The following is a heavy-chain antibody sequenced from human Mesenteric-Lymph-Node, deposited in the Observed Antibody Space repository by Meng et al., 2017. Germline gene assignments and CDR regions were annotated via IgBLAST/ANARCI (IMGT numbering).Heavy chain of an antibody. CDR3: AKDRESYNSVWDAFDI. CDR1: GFTFSNHA. CDR2: ITYGGGGT. D-gene: IGHD1-20*01. Sequence: GESLKISCAASGFTFSNHAMTWVRQAPEKGLEWVSSITYGGGGTYYADSVKGRFTISRDNSQKTLYLQMNSLRAEDTAVYYCAKDRESYNSVWDAFDIWGQGTMVTVSS. J-gene: IGHJ3*02. V-gene: IGHV3-23*01.